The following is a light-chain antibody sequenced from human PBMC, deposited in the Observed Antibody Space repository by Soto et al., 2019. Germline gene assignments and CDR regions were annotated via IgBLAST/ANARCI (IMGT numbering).Light chain of an antibody. CDR2: AAS. J-gene: IGKJ1*01. Sequence: AIQMTQSPSSLSASVGDRVTITCRASQGIRNDLGWYQQKPGKAPKLLIFAASSLPSGVPSRFSGSGSGTDFTLTISSLQPEDFATYYCLQDYNFPWTFGQGTKVDIK. CDR3: LQDYNFPWT. CDR1: QGIRND. V-gene: IGKV1-6*01.